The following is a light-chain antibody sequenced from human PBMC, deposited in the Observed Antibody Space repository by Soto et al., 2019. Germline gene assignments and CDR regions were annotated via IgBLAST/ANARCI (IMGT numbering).Light chain of an antibody. CDR1: QDIAQY. CDR2: DVS. J-gene: IGKJ4*01. V-gene: IGKV1-33*01. Sequence: DIQMTQSPSSLSASVGDRVTITCQASQDIAQYLNWYQQKRGNAPKLLIYDVSELHAGVPSRFSGSGSGTDFTIISSSVKDEDGATYYWQQYDAPLSFGGGTKVEIK. CDR3: QQYDAPLS.